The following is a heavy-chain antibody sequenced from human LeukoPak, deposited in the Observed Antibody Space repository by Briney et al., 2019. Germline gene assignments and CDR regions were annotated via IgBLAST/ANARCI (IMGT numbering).Heavy chain of an antibody. CDR2: MNPNSGNT. D-gene: IGHD3-22*01. V-gene: IGHV1-8*02. Sequence: ASVKVSCKASGYTFTSYDINWVRQATGQGLEWMGWMNPNSGNTGYAQKFQGRVTMTRNTSISTAYMELGSLRSEDTAVYYCARGGYYDSSGYYQTSLDYWGQGTLVTVSS. CDR3: ARGGYYDSSGYYQTSLDY. J-gene: IGHJ4*02. CDR1: GYTFTSYD.